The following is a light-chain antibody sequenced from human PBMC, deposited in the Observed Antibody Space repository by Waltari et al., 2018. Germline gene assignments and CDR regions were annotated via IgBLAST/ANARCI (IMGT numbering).Light chain of an antibody. CDR1: QSVSSN. CDR2: GAS. CDR3: QQYNNWPPTWT. J-gene: IGKJ1*01. V-gene: IGKV3-15*01. Sequence: EIVMTQSPAPLSVSPGERATPSRRASQSVSSNLAWYQQRSGQAPRLLIYGASTRPTGIPARFSGSGSGTEFTLTISSMQSEDFAVYYCQQYNNWPPTWTFGQGTKVEIK.